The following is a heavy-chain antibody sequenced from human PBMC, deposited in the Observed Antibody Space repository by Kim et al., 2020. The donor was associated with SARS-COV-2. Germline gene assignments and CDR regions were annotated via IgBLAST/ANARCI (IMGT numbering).Heavy chain of an antibody. CDR3: AREHNNFPPYHFDY. V-gene: IGHV1-18*01. J-gene: IGHJ4*02. Sequence: ASVKVSCKSSGYAFSTHGITWVRQAPGQGLQWMGWISGYSGNTNYSQTFQDRVTMTTDTTTSTAYMELRSLRSDDTAVYYCAREHNNFPPYHFDYWGQGTLVPVPS. CDR2: ISGYSGNT. CDR1: GYAFSTHG. D-gene: IGHD2-2*01.